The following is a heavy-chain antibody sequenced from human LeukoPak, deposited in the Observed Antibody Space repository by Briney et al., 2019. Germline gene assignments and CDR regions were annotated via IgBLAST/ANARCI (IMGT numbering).Heavy chain of an antibody. D-gene: IGHD4-17*01. V-gene: IGHV3-21*01. Sequence: GGSLRLSCAASGFTFSSYSMNWVRQAPGKGLEWVSSISSSSSYIYYADSVKGRFTISRDNAKNSLYLQMNSLRAEDTAAYYCAREGDYGDYVWVNAFDIWGQGTMVTVSS. CDR3: AREGDYGDYVWVNAFDI. CDR1: GFTFSSYS. J-gene: IGHJ3*02. CDR2: ISSSSSYI.